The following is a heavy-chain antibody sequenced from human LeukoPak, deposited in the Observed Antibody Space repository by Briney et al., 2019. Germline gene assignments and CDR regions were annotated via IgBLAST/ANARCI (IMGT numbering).Heavy chain of an antibody. CDR2: INHSGST. V-gene: IGHV4-34*01. D-gene: IGHD3-9*01. Sequence: SETLSLTCAVYGGSFSGYYWSWIRQPPGKGLEWIGEINHSGSTNYNPSLKSRVTISVDTSKSQFSLKLSSVTAADTAVYYCARGGFEYFFDYWGQGTLVTVSS. CDR3: ARGGFEYFFDY. J-gene: IGHJ4*02. CDR1: GGSFSGYY.